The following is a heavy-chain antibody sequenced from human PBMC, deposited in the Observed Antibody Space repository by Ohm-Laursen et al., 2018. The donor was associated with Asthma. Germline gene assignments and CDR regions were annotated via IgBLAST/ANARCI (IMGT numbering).Heavy chain of an antibody. CDR3: AAAVGYCSGGVCFYRLDN. CDR2: IKSKADAETT. V-gene: IGHV3-15*01. Sequence: SLRLSCAASGFTFYRACMTWVRQAAGQGLEWVGRIKSKADAETTDYAAPVKDRFTISRDDSKNTVYLQMNSLKTEDTAVYFCAAAVGYCSGGVCFYRLDNWGQGTLVTVSS. CDR1: GFTFYRAC. D-gene: IGHD2-15*01. J-gene: IGHJ4*02.